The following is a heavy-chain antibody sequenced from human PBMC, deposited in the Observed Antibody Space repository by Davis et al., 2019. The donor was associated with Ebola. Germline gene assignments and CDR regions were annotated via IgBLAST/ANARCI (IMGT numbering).Heavy chain of an antibody. V-gene: IGHV3-21*01. CDR3: AREVLDDTVIYYYGMDV. CDR2: ISSSSSYI. CDR1: GFTFSSYS. J-gene: IGHJ6*02. D-gene: IGHD5-18*01. Sequence: GGSLRLSCAASGFTFSSYSMNWVRQASGKGLEWVSSISSSSSYIYYADSVKGRFTISRDNAKNSLYLQMNSLRAEDTAVYYCAREVLDDTVIYYYGMDVWGQGTTVTVSS.